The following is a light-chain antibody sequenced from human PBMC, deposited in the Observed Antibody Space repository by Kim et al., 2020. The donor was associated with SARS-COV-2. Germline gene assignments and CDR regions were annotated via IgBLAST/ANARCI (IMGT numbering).Light chain of an antibody. CDR2: DAS. V-gene: IGKV3-11*01. CDR1: QSVSSY. CDR3: QQRSNWRNT. Sequence: IVLTQSPATLSLSPGERATLSCRASQSVSSYLAWYQQKPGQAPRLLIYDASNRATGIPARFSGSGSGTDFTLTISSLEPEDFAVYYCQQRSNWRNTFGGGTKVDIK. J-gene: IGKJ4*01.